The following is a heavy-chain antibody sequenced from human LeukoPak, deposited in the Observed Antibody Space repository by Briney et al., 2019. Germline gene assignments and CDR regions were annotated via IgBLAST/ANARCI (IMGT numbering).Heavy chain of an antibody. Sequence: ASVKVSCKASGYTFTSYGISWVRQAPGQGLVWMGWISAYNGNTNYAQKLQGRVTMTIDTSTSTAYMELRSLRSDDTAVYYCARIPHSSSGDYYYYMDVWGKGTTVTVSS. D-gene: IGHD6-6*01. J-gene: IGHJ6*03. CDR1: GYTFTSYG. V-gene: IGHV1-18*01. CDR3: ARIPHSSSGDYYYYMDV. CDR2: ISAYNGNT.